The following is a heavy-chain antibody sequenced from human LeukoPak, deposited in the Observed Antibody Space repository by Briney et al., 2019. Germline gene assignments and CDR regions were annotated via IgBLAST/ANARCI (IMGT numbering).Heavy chain of an antibody. V-gene: IGHV4-39*07. CDR2: IYYTGNT. J-gene: IGHJ5*02. D-gene: IGHD3-10*01. CDR1: GDSITGYY. CDR3: ARGVITMVRGAVFDP. Sequence: SETLSLTCSVSGDSITGYYWGWIRQPPGKGLEWIGNIYYTGNTYYNSSLKSRVTISVDTSKNQFSLKLSSVTAADTAVYYCARGVITMVRGAVFDPWGQGTLVTVSS.